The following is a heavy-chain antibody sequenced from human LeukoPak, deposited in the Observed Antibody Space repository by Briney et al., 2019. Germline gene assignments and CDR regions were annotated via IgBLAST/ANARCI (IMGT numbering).Heavy chain of an antibody. CDR2: ISGSGRST. CDR3: AKEDQDIVIVPAAD. D-gene: IGHD2-2*01. V-gene: IGHV3-23*01. CDR1: GFTLSSYA. Sequence: HPGGSLRLSCAASGFTLSSYAMSWVRQAPGKGLEWVSAISGSGRSTYYADTVKGRFTISRDNPKNTLYLQMNSLRAEDTAVYYCAKEDQDIVIVPAADWGQGTLVTVSS. J-gene: IGHJ4*02.